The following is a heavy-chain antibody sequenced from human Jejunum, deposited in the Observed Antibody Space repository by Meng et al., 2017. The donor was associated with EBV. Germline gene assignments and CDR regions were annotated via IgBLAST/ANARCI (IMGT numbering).Heavy chain of an antibody. J-gene: IGHJ4*02. V-gene: IGHV1-18*01. Sequence: QVQLVQAGAGVKKPGASVKVSCKASGYTFTSYGISWVRQAPGQGLEWMAWISAYNGKTNYAQNLQGRVTLTTDTSTTTTYMELRSLRSDDTAVYYCARDGPDYGNYINFDYWGQGTLVTVSS. CDR3: ARDGPDYGNYINFDY. D-gene: IGHD4-11*01. CDR2: ISAYNGKT. CDR1: GYTFTSYG.